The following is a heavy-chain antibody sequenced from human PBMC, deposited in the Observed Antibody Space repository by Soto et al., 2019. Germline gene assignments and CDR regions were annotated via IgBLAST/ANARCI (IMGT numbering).Heavy chain of an antibody. CDR3: AKQGYCSSTSCRGYFQH. CDR2: IKQDGSEK. CDR1: GFTFSSYW. D-gene: IGHD2-2*01. V-gene: IGHV3-7*02. J-gene: IGHJ1*01. Sequence: PGGSLRLSCAASGFTFSSYWMSWVRQAPGKGLEWVANIKQDGSEKYYADSVKGRFTISRDNSKNTLYLQMNSLRAEDTAVYYCAKQGYCSSTSCRGYFQHWGQGTLVTVSS.